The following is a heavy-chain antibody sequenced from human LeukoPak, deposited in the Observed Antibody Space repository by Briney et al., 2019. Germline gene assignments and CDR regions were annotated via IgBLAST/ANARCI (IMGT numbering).Heavy chain of an antibody. V-gene: IGHV1-2*02. CDR2: INPNSGGT. CDR3: ARDAAAGRVGTYYFDY. CDR1: GYTFTGYY. D-gene: IGHD6-13*01. J-gene: IGHJ4*02. Sequence: ASVKVSCKASGYTFTGYYIHWVRQVPGQGLEWMGWINPNSGGTNYAQKFQGRVTMTRDTSISTAYMELSRLRSDDTAVYYCARDAAAGRVGTYYFDYWGQGTLVTVSS.